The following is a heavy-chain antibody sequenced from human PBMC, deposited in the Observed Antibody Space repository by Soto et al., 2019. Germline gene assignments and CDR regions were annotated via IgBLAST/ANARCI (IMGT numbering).Heavy chain of an antibody. J-gene: IGHJ4*02. CDR3: ARVYDNSGYYYVFGY. CDR1: GFAFRSYE. D-gene: IGHD3-22*01. CDR2: ITGSGSTK. V-gene: IGHV3-48*03. Sequence: GSLRLSCSASGFAFRSYEMNWVRQAPGKGLEWVSYITGSGSTKYYADSVKGRFTISRDNAKNSLYLQMNSLRAEDTAVYYCARVYDNSGYYYVFGYWGQGTPVTVSS.